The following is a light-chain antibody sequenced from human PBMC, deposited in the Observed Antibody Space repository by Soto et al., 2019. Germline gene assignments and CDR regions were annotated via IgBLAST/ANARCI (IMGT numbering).Light chain of an antibody. CDR3: QGGDSSTVV. CDR1: NIGSKN. V-gene: IGLV3-9*01. J-gene: IGLJ2*01. CDR2: RDS. Sequence: SYELTQPLSVSVALGQTARITCGGNNIGSKNVHWYQQKPGQAPVLVIYRDSNRPSGIPERFSGSNSGNTATLTSSRAQAGDEADYSCQGGDSSTVVFGGGTQLTVL.